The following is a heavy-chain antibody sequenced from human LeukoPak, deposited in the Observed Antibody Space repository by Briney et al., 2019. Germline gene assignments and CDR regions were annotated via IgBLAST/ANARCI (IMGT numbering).Heavy chain of an antibody. CDR3: AKAYGDLGLGYYMDV. CDR1: GFTFDDYA. D-gene: IGHD4-17*01. Sequence: PGGSLRLSCAASGFTFDDYAMHWVRQAQGKGMEGVSGISSNSGSIGYADSVKGRFTISRDNAKNSLYLQMNSLRAEDMALYYCAKAYGDLGLGYYMDVWGKGTTVTVSS. V-gene: IGHV3-9*03. J-gene: IGHJ6*03. CDR2: ISSNSGSI.